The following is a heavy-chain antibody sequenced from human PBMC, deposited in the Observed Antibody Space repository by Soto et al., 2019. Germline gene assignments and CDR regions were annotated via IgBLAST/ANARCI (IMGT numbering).Heavy chain of an antibody. J-gene: IGHJ4*02. V-gene: IGHV1-69*13. CDR1: GGTFSSYA. CDR3: AXGGGIVVVTAPYDH. CDR2: IIPIFGTA. D-gene: IGHD2-21*02. Sequence: GASVKVSCKASGGTFSSYAISWVRQAPGQGLEWMGGIIPIFGTANYAQKFQGRVTITADESTSTAYMELSSLRSEDTAVYYCAXGGGIVVVTAPYDHWGQGTLVTVSS.